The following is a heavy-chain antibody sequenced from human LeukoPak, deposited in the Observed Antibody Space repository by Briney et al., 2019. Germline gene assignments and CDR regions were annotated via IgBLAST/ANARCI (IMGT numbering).Heavy chain of an antibody. D-gene: IGHD6-13*01. CDR3: ARVASSSWYWGDYYYMDV. J-gene: IGHJ6*03. CDR1: GYTFTSYD. V-gene: IGHV1-8*03. Sequence: ASVKVSCKASGYTFTSYDINWVRQATGQGLEWMGWMNPNSGNTGYAQKFQGRVTITRNTSISTAYMELSSLRSEDTAVYYCARVASSSWYWGDYYYMDVWGKGTTVTVSS. CDR2: MNPNSGNT.